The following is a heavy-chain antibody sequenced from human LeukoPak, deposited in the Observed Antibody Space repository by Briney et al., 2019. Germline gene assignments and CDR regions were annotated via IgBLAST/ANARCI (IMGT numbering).Heavy chain of an antibody. J-gene: IGHJ3*02. Sequence: SETLCLTCAVSGGSISSSNWWSWVRQPPGKGLEWIGEIYHSGSTNYNPSLKSRVTISVDKSKNQFSLKLSSVTAADTAVYYCARASFIVVVPAAVKAFDIWGQGTMVTVSS. CDR2: IYHSGST. CDR1: GGSISSSNW. CDR3: ARASFIVVVPAAVKAFDI. V-gene: IGHV4-4*02. D-gene: IGHD2-2*01.